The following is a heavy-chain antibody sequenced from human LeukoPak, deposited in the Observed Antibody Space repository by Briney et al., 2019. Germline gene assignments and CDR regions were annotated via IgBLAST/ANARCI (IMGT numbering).Heavy chain of an antibody. Sequence: KASETLSLTCTVSGGSISSYYWSWIRQPPGKGLEWIGYIYYSGSTNYNPSLKSRVTISVDTSKNQFSLNLSSVTAADTVVYYCARAFSRITIFGVVTPNWFDPWGQGTLVTVSS. CDR3: ARAFSRITIFGVVTPNWFDP. CDR1: GGSISSYY. CDR2: IYYSGST. V-gene: IGHV4-59*01. J-gene: IGHJ5*02. D-gene: IGHD3-3*01.